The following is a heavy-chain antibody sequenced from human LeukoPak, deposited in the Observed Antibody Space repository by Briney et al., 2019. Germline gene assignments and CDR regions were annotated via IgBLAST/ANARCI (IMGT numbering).Heavy chain of an antibody. V-gene: IGHV4-39*07. J-gene: IGHJ3*02. CDR2: IYYSGST. D-gene: IGHD3-22*01. Sequence: PSETLSLTCTVSGGSISSSSYYWGWIRQPPGKGLEWIGSIYYSGSTYYNPSLKSRVTISVDTSKNQFSLKLSSVTAADTAVYYCARGTVRDSSGLLVPPLDAFDIWGQGTMVTVSS. CDR1: GGSISSSSYY. CDR3: ARGTVRDSSGLLVPPLDAFDI.